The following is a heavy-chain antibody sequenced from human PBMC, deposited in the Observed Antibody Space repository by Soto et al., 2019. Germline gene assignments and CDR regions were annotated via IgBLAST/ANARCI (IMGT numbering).Heavy chain of an antibody. CDR1: GGSFSGYY. V-gene: IGHV4-34*01. D-gene: IGHD2-15*01. CDR3: ARGRPKDIVAVVAKTRQFPFDY. Sequence: SETLSLTCAVYGGSFSGYYWSWIRQPPGKGLEWIGEINHSGSTNYNPSLKSRVTISVDTSKNQFSLKLSSVTAADTAVYYCARGRPKDIVAVVAKTRQFPFDYWGQGTLVTVSS. CDR2: INHSGST. J-gene: IGHJ4*02.